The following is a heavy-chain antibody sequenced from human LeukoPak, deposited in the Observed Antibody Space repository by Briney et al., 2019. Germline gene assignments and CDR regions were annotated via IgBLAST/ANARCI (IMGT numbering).Heavy chain of an antibody. CDR1: GGSISSYY. J-gene: IGHJ3*02. Sequence: PSETLSLTCTVSGGSISSYYWSWIRQPPGKGLEWIGYIYYSGSTNYNPSLKSRVTISVDTSKKQFSVKVSSVTAADTAVYYCARVRAVAGPYDVFDIWGQGTMVTVSS. D-gene: IGHD6-19*01. CDR2: IYYSGST. CDR3: ARVRAVAGPYDVFDI. V-gene: IGHV4-59*01.